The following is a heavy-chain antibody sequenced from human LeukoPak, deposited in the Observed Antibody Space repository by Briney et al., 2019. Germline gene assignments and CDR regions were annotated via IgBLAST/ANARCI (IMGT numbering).Heavy chain of an antibody. CDR3: ARERHRTVDY. V-gene: IGHV3-48*03. D-gene: IGHD1-14*01. CDR2: ISSSGSTI. Sequence: GGSLRLSCAASGFTFSSYEMNWVRQAPGKGLEWVSYISSSGSTIYYADSVKGRFTISRDNAKNSLYLQMNSLRAEDTAVYYCARERHRTVDYWGQGTLVTVSS. CDR1: GFTFSSYE. J-gene: IGHJ4*02.